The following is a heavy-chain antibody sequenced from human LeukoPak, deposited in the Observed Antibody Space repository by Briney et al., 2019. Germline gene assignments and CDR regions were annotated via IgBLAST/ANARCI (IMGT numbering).Heavy chain of an antibody. CDR3: AESRRYYDFWSGYYTVAPPDY. J-gene: IGHJ4*02. CDR1: GFNFNNYD. D-gene: IGHD3-3*01. Sequence: GGSLRLSCAASGFNFNNYDMNWVRQAPGKGLEWLAFIRYDGSTNAYADSVKGRFTVSRDNSKNTLYLQMNSLRAEDTAVYYCAESRRYYDFWSGYYTVAPPDYWGQGTLVTVSS. V-gene: IGHV3-30*02. CDR2: IRYDGSTN.